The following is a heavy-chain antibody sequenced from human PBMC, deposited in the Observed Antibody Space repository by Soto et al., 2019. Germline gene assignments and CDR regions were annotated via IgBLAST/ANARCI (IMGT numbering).Heavy chain of an antibody. CDR1: GGSISSSSYY. Sequence: ETLSLTCTVSGGSISSSSYYWGWIRQPPGKGLEWIGSIYYSGSTYYNPSLKSRVTISVDTSKNQFSLKLSSVTAADTAVYYCARPYRYYDFWSGKDGWFDPWGQGTLVTVSS. D-gene: IGHD3-3*01. CDR3: ARPYRYYDFWSGKDGWFDP. V-gene: IGHV4-39*01. CDR2: IYYSGST. J-gene: IGHJ5*02.